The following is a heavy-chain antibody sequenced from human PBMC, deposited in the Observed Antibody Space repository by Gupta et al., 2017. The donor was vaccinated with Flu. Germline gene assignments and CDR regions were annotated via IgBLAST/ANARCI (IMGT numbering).Heavy chain of an antibody. J-gene: IGHJ6*02. V-gene: IGHV4-31*03. D-gene: IGHD2-15*01. Sequence: QVQLQESGPGLVKPSQTLSLTCTVSGGSISSGGYYWSWIRQHPGKGLEWIGYIYYSGSTYYNPSLKSRVTISVDTSKNQFSLKLSSVTAADTAVYYCARDPILGLLRQGPKGMDVWGQGTTVTVSS. CDR1: GGSISSGGYY. CDR2: IYYSGST. CDR3: ARDPILGLLRQGPKGMDV.